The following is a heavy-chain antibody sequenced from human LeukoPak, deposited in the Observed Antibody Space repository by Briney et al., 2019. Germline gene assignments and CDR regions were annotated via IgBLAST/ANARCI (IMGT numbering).Heavy chain of an antibody. D-gene: IGHD6-6*01. CDR1: GFTFSSYG. J-gene: IGHJ4*02. Sequence: GGSLRLSCAASGFTFSSYGMSWVRQAPGKGLEWVSSISSSSSYIYYADSVKGRFTISRDNAKNSLYLQMNSLRAEDTAVYYCARDRSSSSIGYWGQGTLVTVSS. CDR3: ARDRSSSSIGY. CDR2: ISSSSSYI. V-gene: IGHV3-21*01.